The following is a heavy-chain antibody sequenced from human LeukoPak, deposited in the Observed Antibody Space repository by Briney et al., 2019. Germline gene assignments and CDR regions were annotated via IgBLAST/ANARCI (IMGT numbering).Heavy chain of an antibody. CDR2: INPNSGGT. J-gene: IGHJ6*03. CDR3: ARDEITMVRGFYMDV. Sequence: ASVKVSCKASGYTFTGYYMHWVRQAPGQGLEWMGRINPNSGGTNYAQKFQGRVTMTRDTSISTAYMELSRLRSDDTAVYYCARDEITMVRGFYMDVWGKGTTVTVSS. D-gene: IGHD3-10*01. V-gene: IGHV1-2*06. CDR1: GYTFTGYY.